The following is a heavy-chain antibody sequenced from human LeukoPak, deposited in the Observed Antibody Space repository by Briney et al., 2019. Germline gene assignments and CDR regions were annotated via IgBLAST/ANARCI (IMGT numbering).Heavy chain of an antibody. J-gene: IGHJ4*02. CDR3: SRIAVRGEGFDY. D-gene: IGHD6-6*01. CDR2: ISSKAYGGTA. V-gene: IGHV3-49*04. Sequence: GRSLRLSCTASGFTFGDYAMSWVRQAPGKGLEWVGFISSKAYGGTAEYAASVKGRFIISRDDSESITYLQMHSLKTEDTAVYYCSRIAVRGEGFDYWGQGTLVTVSS. CDR1: GFTFGDYA.